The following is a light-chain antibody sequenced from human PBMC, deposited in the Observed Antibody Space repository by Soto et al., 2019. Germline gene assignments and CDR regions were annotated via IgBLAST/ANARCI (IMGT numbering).Light chain of an antibody. CDR3: AAWDGSLNGGV. CDR2: SNR. J-gene: IGLJ3*02. Sequence: QPVLTQPPSASGTPGQRVTISCSGSSSNIGSNYVSWYQQLPGTAPKLLIYSNRQRPSGVPDRFSGSKSGTSASLAISGLQSEDEADYYCAAWDGSLNGGVFGGGTKLTVL. CDR1: SSNIGSNY. V-gene: IGLV1-47*02.